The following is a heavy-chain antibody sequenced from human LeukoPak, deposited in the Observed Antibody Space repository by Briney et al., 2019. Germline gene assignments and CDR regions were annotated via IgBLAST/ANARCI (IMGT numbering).Heavy chain of an antibody. V-gene: IGHV4-59*12. Sequence: SETLSLTCAVYGGSFSGYYWSWIRQPPGKGLEWIGDIYYSGSTNYNPSLKSRVTTSIDTSKNQFSLKLSSVTAADAAVYYCARRDYSSGFYFFDYWGQGTLVTVSS. D-gene: IGHD3-22*01. CDR1: GGSFSGYY. J-gene: IGHJ4*02. CDR2: IYYSGST. CDR3: ARRDYSSGFYFFDY.